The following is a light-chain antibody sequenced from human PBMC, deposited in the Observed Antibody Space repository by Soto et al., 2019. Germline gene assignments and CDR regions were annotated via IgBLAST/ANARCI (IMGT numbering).Light chain of an antibody. CDR1: QSISSY. Sequence: DIPITQSPFSLSSSLGDRGTITCRASQSISSYLNWYQQKPGKAPKLLIYAASSLQSGVPSRFSGSGSGTDFTLTISSLQPEDFATYYCQQSYSTPWTFGQGTKVDIK. V-gene: IGKV1-39*01. CDR3: QQSYSTPWT. CDR2: AAS. J-gene: IGKJ1*01.